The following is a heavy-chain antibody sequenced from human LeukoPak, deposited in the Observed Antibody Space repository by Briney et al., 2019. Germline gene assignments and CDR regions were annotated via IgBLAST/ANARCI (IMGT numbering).Heavy chain of an antibody. CDR1: GFTFSTYW. Sequence: PGGSLRLSCAASGFTFSTYWMSWIRQAPGKGLEWVSYISSSGSTIYYADSVKGRFTISRDNAKNSLYLQMNSLRAEDTAVYYCARGEVRGALNFDYWGQGTLVTVSS. CDR2: ISSSGSTI. CDR3: ARGEVRGALNFDY. J-gene: IGHJ4*02. D-gene: IGHD3-10*01. V-gene: IGHV3-11*01.